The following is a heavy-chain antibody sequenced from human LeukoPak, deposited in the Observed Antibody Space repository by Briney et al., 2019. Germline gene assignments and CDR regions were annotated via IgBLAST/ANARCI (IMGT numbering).Heavy chain of an antibody. CDR3: ASQGMVDTDYIFDY. Sequence: PSETLSLTCTVSGGSISSYYWSWIRQPAGKGLEWIGRIYTSGSTNYNPSLKSRVTMSVDTSKNQFSLKLSSVTAADTAVYYCASQGMVDTDYIFDYWGQGTLVTVSS. J-gene: IGHJ4*02. CDR1: GGSISSYY. CDR2: IYTSGST. D-gene: IGHD2-8*01. V-gene: IGHV4-4*07.